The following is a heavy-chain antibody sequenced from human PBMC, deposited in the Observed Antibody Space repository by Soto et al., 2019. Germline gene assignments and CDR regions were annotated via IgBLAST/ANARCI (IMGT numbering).Heavy chain of an antibody. CDR3: AKDFKAAGYFDY. CDR1: GFTLSSSA. D-gene: IGHD6-13*01. Sequence: GGSLRLSCAVSGFTLSSSAMSWVRQAPGKGPEWVSSISVSGGSTYYAGSVKGRFTISRDNSKNTLYLQMNSLRAEDTAVYYCAKDFKAAGYFDYWGQGTLVTVSS. CDR2: ISVSGGST. J-gene: IGHJ4*02. V-gene: IGHV3-23*01.